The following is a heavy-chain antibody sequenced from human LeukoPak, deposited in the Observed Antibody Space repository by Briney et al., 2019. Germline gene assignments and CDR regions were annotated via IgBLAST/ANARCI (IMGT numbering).Heavy chain of an antibody. CDR2: ITWNSDDM. Sequence: GGSLRLPCAASGFSFEAYGMYWVRQAPGKGLEWVSGITWNSDDMAYADSVKGRFTNSRDNAKNCLYLQMNSLTVEDTALYYCTRVTSWRTGFDYWGQGTLVTVSS. V-gene: IGHV3-9*01. J-gene: IGHJ4*02. CDR3: TRVTSWRTGFDY. CDR1: GFSFEAYG. D-gene: IGHD1-1*01.